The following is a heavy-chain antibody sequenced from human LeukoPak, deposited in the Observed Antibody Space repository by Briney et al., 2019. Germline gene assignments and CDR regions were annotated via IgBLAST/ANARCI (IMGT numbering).Heavy chain of an antibody. CDR1: GFTFSGYA. CDR3: AKVTGGDMITYGGLDY. Sequence: GGSLRLSCAASGFTFSGYAMSWVRQAPGKGLEWVSANIGSGDTTYYAASVKGRLTISRDNSKNTLYLQMNSLRAEDTAVYYCAKVTGGDMITYGGLDYWGQGTLVTVSS. CDR2: NIGSGDTT. V-gene: IGHV3-23*01. J-gene: IGHJ4*02. D-gene: IGHD3-16*01.